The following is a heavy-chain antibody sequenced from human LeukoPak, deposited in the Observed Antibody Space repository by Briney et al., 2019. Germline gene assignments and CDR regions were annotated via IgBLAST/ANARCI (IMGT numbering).Heavy chain of an antibody. Sequence: SETLSLTCAVSGGSISSGGYSWSWIRQPPGKGLEWIGYIYHSGSTYYNPSLKSRVTISVDRSKNQFSLKLSSVTAADTAVYYCASIAAGGGFDYWGQGTLVTVSS. CDR2: IYHSGST. V-gene: IGHV4-30-2*01. CDR3: ASIAAGGGFDY. D-gene: IGHD6-13*01. CDR1: GGSISSGGYS. J-gene: IGHJ4*02.